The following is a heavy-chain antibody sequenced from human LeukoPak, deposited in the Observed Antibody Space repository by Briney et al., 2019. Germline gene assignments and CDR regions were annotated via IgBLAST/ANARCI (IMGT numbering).Heavy chain of an antibody. D-gene: IGHD2-8*01. J-gene: IGHJ4*02. Sequence: GGSLRLACAASGVSFNIYGMTWVGQAPGNGLEWVATIGNSGTYIHYGGSVKGRFTISRDTAKSSLYLQMNSLRVEDTAIYYCTRDGVAWSRGYWGQGTLVTVSS. CDR2: IGNSGTYI. V-gene: IGHV3-21*01. CDR1: GVSFNIYG. CDR3: TRDGVAWSRGY.